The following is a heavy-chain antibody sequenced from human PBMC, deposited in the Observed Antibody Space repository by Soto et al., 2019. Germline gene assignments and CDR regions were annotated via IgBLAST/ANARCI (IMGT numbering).Heavy chain of an antibody. CDR1: GGTFSSYA. CDR3: AKVGYSSNAFYI. J-gene: IGHJ3*02. CDR2: IIPIFGTA. Sequence: QVQLVQSGAEVKKPGSSVKVSCKASGGTFSSYAISWVRQAPGPGLEWMGGIIPIFGTANYAQKFQGRVTITTDEYTSAAYMELSSLRSEDTAVYYCAKVGYSSNAFYIWGQGTIVTGSS. D-gene: IGHD6-19*01. V-gene: IGHV1-69*01.